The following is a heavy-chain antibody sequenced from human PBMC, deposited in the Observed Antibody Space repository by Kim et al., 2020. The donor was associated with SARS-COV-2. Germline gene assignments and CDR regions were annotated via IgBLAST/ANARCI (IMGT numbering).Heavy chain of an antibody. Sequence: SETLSLTCTVSGGSISSSSYYWGWIRQPPGKGLEWIGSIYYSGSTYYNPSLKSRVTISVDTSKNQFSLKLSSVTAADTAVYYCARSSLNDEVGYWGQGTLVTVSS. V-gene: IGHV4-39*01. J-gene: IGHJ4*02. CDR2: IYYSGST. CDR1: GGSISSSSYY. D-gene: IGHD1-1*01. CDR3: ARSSLNDEVGY.